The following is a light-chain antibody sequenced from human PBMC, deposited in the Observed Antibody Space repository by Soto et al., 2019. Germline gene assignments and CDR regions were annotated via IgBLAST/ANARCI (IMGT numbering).Light chain of an antibody. J-gene: IGLJ1*01. Sequence: QSVLTQPASVSGSPGQSITISCTGTSSDAGSYNLVSWYQQHPGKAPKLIIYEVSKRPSGVSNGFSGSKSGNTASLTISGLQAEDEADYYCCSYAGSRTYVFGTGTKVTVL. CDR1: SSDAGSYNL. V-gene: IGLV2-23*02. CDR3: CSYAGSRTYV. CDR2: EVS.